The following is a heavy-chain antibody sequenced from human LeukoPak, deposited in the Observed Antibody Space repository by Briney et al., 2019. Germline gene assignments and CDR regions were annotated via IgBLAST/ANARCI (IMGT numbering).Heavy chain of an antibody. D-gene: IGHD1-26*01. V-gene: IGHV4-4*07. CDR2: IYTSGST. J-gene: IGHJ4*02. Sequence: PSETLSLTCTVSGGSISSYYWSWIRQPAGKGLEWIGRIYTSGSTNYNPSLKSRVTMSVDTAKNQFSLKLSPVTAADTAVYYCARDGWSGSLDYWGQGTLVTVSS. CDR3: ARDGWSGSLDY. CDR1: GGSISSYY.